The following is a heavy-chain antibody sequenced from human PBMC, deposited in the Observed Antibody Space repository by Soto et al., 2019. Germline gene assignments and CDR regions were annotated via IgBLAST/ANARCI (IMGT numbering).Heavy chain of an antibody. J-gene: IGHJ5*02. Sequence: EVQLVESGGGLVQPGGSLRLSCAASGFTFSSYWMHWVRQAPGKGLVWVSRINNDGSTTSYADSVKGRFTISRDNAKNTLYRQMNSLRAEATAVYYCARPYSSGWYWGWFDPWGQGTLVTVSS. CDR1: GFTFSSYW. D-gene: IGHD6-19*01. CDR2: INNDGSTT. CDR3: ARPYSSGWYWGWFDP. V-gene: IGHV3-74*01.